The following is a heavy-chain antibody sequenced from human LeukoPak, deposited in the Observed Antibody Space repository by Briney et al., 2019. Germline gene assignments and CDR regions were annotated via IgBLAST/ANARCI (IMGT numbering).Heavy chain of an antibody. CDR1: GYTFTSYG. J-gene: IGHJ6*02. V-gene: IGHV1-69*04. Sequence: ASVKVSCKASGYTFTSYGISWVRQAPGQGLEWMGRIIPILGIANYAQKFQGRVTITADKSTSTAYMELSSLRSEDTAVYYCARGDTAMVPYYYYYGMDVWGQGTTVTVSS. CDR3: ARGDTAMVPYYYYYGMDV. D-gene: IGHD5-18*01. CDR2: IIPILGIA.